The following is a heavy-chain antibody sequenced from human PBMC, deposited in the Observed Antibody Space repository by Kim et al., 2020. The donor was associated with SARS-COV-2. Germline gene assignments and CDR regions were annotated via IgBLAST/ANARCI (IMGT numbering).Heavy chain of an antibody. Sequence: GESLKISCTGSGYNFGSFWISWVRQMPGKGLEWLGRIDPANSYTNYNPSFQGHVTISTDKSINTAFLQWVSLKASDTATYYCARGVVRSTIHNAFDIWGLGTMVTVSS. V-gene: IGHV5-10-1*01. CDR3: ARGVVRSTIHNAFDI. CDR2: IDPANSYT. CDR1: GYNFGSFW. J-gene: IGHJ3*02. D-gene: IGHD1-26*01.